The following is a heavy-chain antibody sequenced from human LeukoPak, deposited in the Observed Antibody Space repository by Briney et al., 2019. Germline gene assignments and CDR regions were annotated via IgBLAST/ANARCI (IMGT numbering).Heavy chain of an antibody. D-gene: IGHD3-10*01. CDR2: ISAYNGNT. Sequence: ASVKVSCKASGYTFTSYGISWVRQAPGQGLEWMGWISAYNGNTNYAQKLQGRVTMTTDTSTSTAYMELRSLRSDDTAVYYCARDFVRFGELPSLPWSDPWGQGTLVTVSS. CDR3: ARDFVRFGELPSLPWSDP. CDR1: GYTFTSYG. J-gene: IGHJ5*02. V-gene: IGHV1-18*04.